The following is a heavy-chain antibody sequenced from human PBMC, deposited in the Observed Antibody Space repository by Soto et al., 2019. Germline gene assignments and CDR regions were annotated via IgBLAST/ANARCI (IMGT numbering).Heavy chain of an antibody. J-gene: IGHJ4*02. CDR2: VNPSGGHT. D-gene: IGHD2-21*02. CDR1: GDTFTDYY. CDR3: ARGGHVVVVTAALDY. Sequence: QVQLMQSGAEVKKPGASVKVSCKASGDTFTDYYIHWVRQAPGQGLEWMGTVNPSGGHTTYAQHCLGRVTXTXXXSXXTLYMALTSLTSDDTAIYYCARGGHVVVVTAALDYWGQGTLVTVSS. V-gene: IGHV1-46*01.